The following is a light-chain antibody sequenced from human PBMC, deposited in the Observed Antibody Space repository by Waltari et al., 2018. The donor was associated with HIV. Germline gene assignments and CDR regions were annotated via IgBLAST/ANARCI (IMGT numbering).Light chain of an antibody. CDR3: QQHSTWPRT. J-gene: IGKJ4*02. CDR2: DSS. CDR1: QCVHPA. Sequence: VLTHHPPSLSLSPGARATLPGRASQCVHPALASFQQKPGQAPRLVMSDSSKRATGIAARFGGSGSGTDFTLTISSLEPEDFAVYCCQQHSTWPRTFGGGTKVELK. V-gene: IGKV3-11*01.